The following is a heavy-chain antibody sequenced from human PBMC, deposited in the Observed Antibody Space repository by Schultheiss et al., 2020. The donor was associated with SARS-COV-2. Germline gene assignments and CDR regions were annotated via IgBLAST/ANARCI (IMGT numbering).Heavy chain of an antibody. J-gene: IGHJ6*02. CDR3: ARDDSTVEYSSSWYTDYYYYGMDV. Sequence: GGSLRLSCAASGFTVSSNYMSWVRQAPGKGLEWVGRIKSKTDGGTTDYAAPVKGRFTISRDDSKNTLYLQMNSLKTEDTAVYYCARDDSTVEYSSSWYTDYYYYGMDVWGQGTTVTVSS. CDR2: IKSKTDGGTT. V-gene: IGHV3-15*01. CDR1: GFTVSSNY. D-gene: IGHD6-13*01.